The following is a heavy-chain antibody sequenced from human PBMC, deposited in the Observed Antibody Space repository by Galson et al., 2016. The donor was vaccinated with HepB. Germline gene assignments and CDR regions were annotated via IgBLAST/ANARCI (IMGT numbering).Heavy chain of an antibody. CDR1: GFTFSAYW. Sequence: SLRLSCAASGFTFSAYWLTWVRQAPGKGLEWVGFMRSRVYGGAIDYAASVRGRFTISRDESDNIAYLQMNSLKTEDTAIYYCSREWRGTHLVTLDYWGQGTLVTVSS. J-gene: IGHJ4*02. CDR2: MRSRVYGGAI. V-gene: IGHV3-49*04. CDR3: SREWRGTHLVTLDY. D-gene: IGHD3-16*01.